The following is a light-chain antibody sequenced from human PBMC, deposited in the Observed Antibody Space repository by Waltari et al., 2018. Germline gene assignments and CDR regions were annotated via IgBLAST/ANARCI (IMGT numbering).Light chain of an antibody. CDR2: SAS. CDR3: QQYNNYPRT. J-gene: IGKJ2*01. V-gene: IGKV1-9*01. CDR1: QAISTY. Sequence: DIQLTQSPSFLSASVGDKITITCRASQAISTYLAWYQQKPGKGPSLLIYSASTLQSGVPSRFSGGGSGTEFTLTISSLQSEDFASYYCQQYNNYPRTFGQGTKLEI.